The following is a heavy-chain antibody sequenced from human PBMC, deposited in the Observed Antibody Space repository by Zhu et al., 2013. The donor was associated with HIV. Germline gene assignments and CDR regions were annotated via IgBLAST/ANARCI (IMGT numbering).Heavy chain of an antibody. CDR3: ARAEGTAAANFDY. CDR2: INPNSGGT. CDR1: GYTFTGYY. V-gene: IGHV1-2*02. Sequence: QVHLVQSGAEVKKPGASVKVSCKASGYTFTGYYMHWVRQAPGQGLEWMGWINPNSGGTKYEQKFQGRVTMTRDTSISTAYMELSRLRSDDMAVYYCARAEGTAAANFDYWGQGTLVTVSS. J-gene: IGHJ4*02. D-gene: IGHD6-13*01.